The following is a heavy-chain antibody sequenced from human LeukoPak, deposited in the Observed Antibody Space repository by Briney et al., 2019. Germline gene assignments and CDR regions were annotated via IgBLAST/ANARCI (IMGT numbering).Heavy chain of an antibody. D-gene: IGHD5-18*01. CDR2: ISSSSSYI. V-gene: IGHV3-21*01. Sequence: PGGSLRLSCAASGFTFSSYSMNWVRQAPGKGLEWVSSISSSSSYIYYADSVKGRFTISRDNAKNSLYLQMNSLRAEDTAVYYCARDRGRGYSYGDYFDYWGQGTLVTVSS. CDR3: ARDRGRGYSYGDYFDY. CDR1: GFTFSSYS. J-gene: IGHJ4*02.